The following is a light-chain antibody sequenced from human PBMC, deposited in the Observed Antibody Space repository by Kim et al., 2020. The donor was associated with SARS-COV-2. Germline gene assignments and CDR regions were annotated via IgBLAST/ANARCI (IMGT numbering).Light chain of an antibody. CDR3: QQYLKWPLA. CDR1: QTVSRN. V-gene: IGKV3-15*01. J-gene: IGKJ4*01. Sequence: EIVMTQSPTTLSVSPGDTATLACRASQTVSRNLAWYQQKPGQAPRLLIYGAFTRATGVPARFSGRGSETEFTLTVSSLQSEDFAVYFCQQYLKWPLAFGGGTKVDIK. CDR2: GAF.